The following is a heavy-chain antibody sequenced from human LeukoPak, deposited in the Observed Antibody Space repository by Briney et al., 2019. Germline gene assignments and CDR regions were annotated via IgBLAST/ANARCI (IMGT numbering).Heavy chain of an antibody. V-gene: IGHV4-38-2*02. J-gene: IGHJ6*03. CDR3: ASRSSSSGGNYYYYYMDV. CDR1: GYSISSGYY. Sequence: PSETLSLTCTVSGYSISSGYYWGWIRQPPGKGLEWIGSIYHSGSTYYNPSLKSRVTISVDTSKNQFSLKLSSVTAADTAVYYCASRSSSSGGNYYYYYMDVWGKGTTVTVSS. D-gene: IGHD6-6*01. CDR2: IYHSGST.